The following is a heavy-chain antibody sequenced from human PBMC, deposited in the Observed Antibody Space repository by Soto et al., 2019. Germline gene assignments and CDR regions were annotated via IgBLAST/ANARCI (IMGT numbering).Heavy chain of an antibody. Sequence: PSETLSLTCTVSGGSVSSGSYYWSWIRQPPGKGLEWIGYIYYSGSTNYNPSLKSRVTISVDTSKNQFSLKPSSVTAADTAVYYCARAKGDFWSGYYFGPDYWGQGTLVTVSS. CDR1: GGSVSSGSYY. CDR2: IYYSGST. D-gene: IGHD3-3*01. J-gene: IGHJ4*02. CDR3: ARAKGDFWSGYYFGPDY. V-gene: IGHV4-61*01.